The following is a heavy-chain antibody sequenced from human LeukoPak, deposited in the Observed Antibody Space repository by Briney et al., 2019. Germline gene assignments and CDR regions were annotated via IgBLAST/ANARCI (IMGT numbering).Heavy chain of an antibody. Sequence: SETLSLTCTVSGGSISSSSYYWGWIRQPPGKGLEWIGSIYYSGSTYYNPSLKSRVTISVDTSKNQFSLKLSSVTAADTAVYYCARDVGGYCSGGSCYHPPDYWGQGTLVTVSS. J-gene: IGHJ4*02. CDR2: IYYSGST. CDR1: GGSISSSSYY. V-gene: IGHV4-39*07. CDR3: ARDVGGYCSGGSCYHPPDY. D-gene: IGHD2-15*01.